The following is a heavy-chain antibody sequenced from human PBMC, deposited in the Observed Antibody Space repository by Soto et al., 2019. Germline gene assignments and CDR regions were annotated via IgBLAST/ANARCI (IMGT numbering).Heavy chain of an antibody. J-gene: IGHJ6*02. V-gene: IGHV3-30*18. D-gene: IGHD3-16*01. CDR3: ANDLRPDMIDTYYYYYGMDV. CDR1: GFTFSSYG. Sequence: QVQLVESGGGVVQPGRSLRLSCAASGFTFSSYGMHWVRQAPGKGLEWVAVIAYEGSNKYYADSVKGKFTISKDNSKKTLNLQMNSLKPKETAVYYCANDLRPDMIDTYYYYYGMDVWGQGTTVTVSS. CDR2: IAYEGSNK.